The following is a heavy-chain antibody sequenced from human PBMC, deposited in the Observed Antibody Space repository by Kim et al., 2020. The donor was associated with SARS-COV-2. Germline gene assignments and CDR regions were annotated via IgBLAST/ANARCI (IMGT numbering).Heavy chain of an antibody. CDR3: ARRGYCSSTSCYRSYWYFDL. Sequence: GESLKISCKGSGYSFTSYWIGWVRQMPGKGLEWMGIIYPGDSDTRYSPSFQGQVTISADKSISTAYLQWSSLKASDTAMYYCARRGYCSSTSCYRSYWYFDLWGRGTLVTVSS. CDR1: GYSFTSYW. J-gene: IGHJ2*01. CDR2: IYPGDSDT. D-gene: IGHD2-2*02. V-gene: IGHV5-51*01.